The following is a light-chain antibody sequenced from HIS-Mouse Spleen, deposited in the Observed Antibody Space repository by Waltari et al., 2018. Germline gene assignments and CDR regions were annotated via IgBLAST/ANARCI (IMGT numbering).Light chain of an antibody. V-gene: IGLV2-11*01. CDR3: CSYAGSYTLV. CDR2: DVR. Sequence: QSALTQPRPVSGPPGQSVTISCTGTSSAVGGYNYSSWYQQHPGKVPKLMIYDVRKRPSGVPDRFSGSKSGNTASLTISGLQAEDEADYYCCSYAGSYTLVFGGGTKLTV. CDR1: SSAVGGYNY. J-gene: IGLJ2*01.